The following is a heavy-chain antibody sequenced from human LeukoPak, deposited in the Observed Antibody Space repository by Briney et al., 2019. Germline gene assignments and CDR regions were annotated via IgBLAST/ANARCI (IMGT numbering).Heavy chain of an antibody. D-gene: IGHD4-17*01. J-gene: IGHJ4*02. CDR1: GGSISSYY. V-gene: IGHV4-59*08. CDR3: ASRSYGDYVDY. Sequence: SETLSLTCTVSGGSISSYYWSWIRQPPGKGLEWIGYIYYSGSTNYNPSLKSRVTISVDTSKNQSSLKLSSVTAADTAVYYCASRSYGDYVDYWGQGTLVTVSS. CDR2: IYYSGST.